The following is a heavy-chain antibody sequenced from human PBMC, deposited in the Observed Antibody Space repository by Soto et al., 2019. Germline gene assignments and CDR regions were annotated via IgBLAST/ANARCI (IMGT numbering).Heavy chain of an antibody. D-gene: IGHD3-3*01. CDR2: IYSSGST. CDR1: GGSISNYY. Sequence: SETLSLTCTVSGGSISNYYWSWIRQPPGKGLEWIGYIYSSGSTNYNPSLKSRVTISADTSKNQVSLKLSSVTAADTAVYYCARDIPVWSGYVGYFDPWGQGIQVTVSS. J-gene: IGHJ5*02. CDR3: ARDIPVWSGYVGYFDP. V-gene: IGHV4-4*08.